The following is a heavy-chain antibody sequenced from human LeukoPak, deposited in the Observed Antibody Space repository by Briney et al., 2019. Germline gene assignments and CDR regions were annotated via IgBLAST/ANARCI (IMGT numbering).Heavy chain of an antibody. CDR2: ISASGSST. CDR3: AKGAQYDFWTGYTLEYFNV. D-gene: IGHD3-3*01. J-gene: IGHJ4*02. V-gene: IGHV3-23*01. CDR1: GFTFTSYA. Sequence: GGSLRLSCAASGFTFTSYAMNWVRQAPGKGLEWVSFISASGSSTHYADSVKGRFTISRDNSNNTLYLQINSLRAEDTAAYYCAKGAQYDFWTGYTLEYFNVWGKGTLVTVSS.